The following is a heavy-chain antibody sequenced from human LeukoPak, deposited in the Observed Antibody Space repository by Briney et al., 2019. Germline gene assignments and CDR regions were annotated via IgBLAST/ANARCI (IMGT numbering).Heavy chain of an antibody. CDR3: ARHVGVAGWFDR. J-gene: IGHJ5*02. V-gene: IGHV4-4*09. Sequence: SQTLSLTCTLSGGSLSSYSRSWIPDPPRKGQEWIGYIYTSGSTNYNPSLKSRVTISVDTSKNQFSLKLSSVTAADTAVYYCARHVGVAGWFDRWGQGTLVTVS. CDR1: GGSLSSYS. CDR2: IYTSGST. D-gene: IGHD2-8*01.